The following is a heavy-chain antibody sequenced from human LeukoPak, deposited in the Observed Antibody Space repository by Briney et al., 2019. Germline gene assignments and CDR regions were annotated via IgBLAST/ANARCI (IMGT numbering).Heavy chain of an antibody. V-gene: IGHV3-21*01. Sequence: KPGGSLRLSCAASGFTFSSYSMNWVRQAPGKGLEWVSSISSSSSYIYYADSVKGRFTISRDNAKNSLYLQMNSLRAEDTAVYYCARGPTHGDYLDYWGQGTLVTVSS. CDR2: ISSSSSYI. J-gene: IGHJ4*02. D-gene: IGHD4-17*01. CDR1: GFTFSSYS. CDR3: ARGPTHGDYLDY.